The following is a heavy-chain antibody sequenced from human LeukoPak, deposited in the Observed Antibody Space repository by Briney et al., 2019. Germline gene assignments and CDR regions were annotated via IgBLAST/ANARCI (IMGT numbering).Heavy chain of an antibody. CDR3: ARQLAVADLYYYGMDV. J-gene: IGHJ6*02. Sequence: ASVKVSCKASGYTFTGYYMHWVRQAPGQGLEWMGWINPNSGGATYAQKFQGRVTMTRDTSISTAYVELSRLRSDDTAVYYCARQLAVADLYYYGMDVWGQGTTVTVSS. CDR1: GYTFTGYY. V-gene: IGHV1-2*02. D-gene: IGHD6-19*01. CDR2: INPNSGGA.